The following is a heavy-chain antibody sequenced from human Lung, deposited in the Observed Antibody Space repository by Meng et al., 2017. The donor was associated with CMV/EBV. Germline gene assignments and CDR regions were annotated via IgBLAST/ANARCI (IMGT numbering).Heavy chain of an antibody. CDR2: SRSKDFSYAT. CDR3: TKDWSHAMDV. J-gene: IGHJ6*02. CDR1: GFSGSG. D-gene: IGHD1-1*01. V-gene: IGHV3-73*01. Sequence: GEXXKISCAVSGFSGSGIHWVRQAPGKGLEWVGHSRSKDFSYATEFAASVKGRFTISRDESKNTAHLQMNSLKTEDTAVNYCTKDWSHAMDVWGQGTTVTVSS.